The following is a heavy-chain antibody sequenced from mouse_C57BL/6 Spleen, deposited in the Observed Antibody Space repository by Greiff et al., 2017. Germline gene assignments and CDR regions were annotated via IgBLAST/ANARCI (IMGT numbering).Heavy chain of an antibody. D-gene: IGHD2-3*01. CDR3: AREGWLLRLFDY. V-gene: IGHV3-6*01. CDR1: GYSITSGYY. J-gene: IGHJ2*01. Sequence: EVKVEESGPGLVKPSQSLSLTCSVTGYSITSGYYWNWIRQFPGNKLEWMGYISYDGSNNYNPSLKNRISITRDTSKNQFFLKLNSVTTEDTATYYCAREGWLLRLFDYWGQGTTLTVSS. CDR2: ISYDGSN.